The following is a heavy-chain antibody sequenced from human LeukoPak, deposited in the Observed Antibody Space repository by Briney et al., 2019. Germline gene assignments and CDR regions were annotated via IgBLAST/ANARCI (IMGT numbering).Heavy chain of an antibody. J-gene: IGHJ4*02. Sequence: ASVKVSCKASGYSFTSNYIHWVRQAPGQGLEWMGMIYPRDGSTSYAQKFQGRVTVTRDTSTSTGHMELSGLRSEDTAVYYCARDQEAFDYWGQGTLVTVSS. CDR2: IYPRDGST. V-gene: IGHV1-46*01. CDR1: GYSFTSNY. CDR3: ARDQEAFDY.